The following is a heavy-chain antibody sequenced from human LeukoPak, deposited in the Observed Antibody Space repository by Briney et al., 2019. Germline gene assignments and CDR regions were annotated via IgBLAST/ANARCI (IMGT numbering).Heavy chain of an antibody. CDR3: ARDSRGGTIRSWFDP. V-gene: IGHV3-21*01. CDR1: GFTFSHYT. J-gene: IGHJ5*02. CDR2: ITSSSSHI. Sequence: GGSLRLSCAACGFTFSHYTIGWVRQAPGKGLERVASITSSSSHIYYADSVKGRFTISRDNAKNSLYLQMNSLRAEDTAVYYCARDSRGGTIRSWFDPWGQGTLVTVSS. D-gene: IGHD2-15*01.